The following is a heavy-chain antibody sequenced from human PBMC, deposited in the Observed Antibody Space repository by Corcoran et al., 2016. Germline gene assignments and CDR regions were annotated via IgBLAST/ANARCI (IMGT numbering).Heavy chain of an antibody. J-gene: IGHJ4*02. Sequence: QVQLVHSGAEVKKPGSSVKVSCKASGGTFSSYAISWVRQAPGQGLDWMGGLIPMFGTANYAQKFQGRVTITADESTSTAYMELSSLRSEDTAVYYCARGGYYYGSGSYYGDYWGQGTLVTVSS. CDR2: LIPMFGTA. CDR3: ARGGYYYGSGSYYGDY. CDR1: GGTFSSYA. V-gene: IGHV1-69*01. D-gene: IGHD3-10*01.